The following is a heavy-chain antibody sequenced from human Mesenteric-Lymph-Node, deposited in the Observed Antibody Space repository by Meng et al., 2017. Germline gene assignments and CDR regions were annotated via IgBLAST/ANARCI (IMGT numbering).Heavy chain of an antibody. CDR1: GGTFSSYA. J-gene: IGHJ5*02. Sequence: QVQVVESGAEVKKPGSAVSVSCKASGGTFSSYAISWVRQAPGQGLEWMGWINPNSGGTNYAQKFQGRVTMTRDTSISTAYMELSRLRSDDTAVYYCARDLRASGANWFDPWGQGTLVTVSS. D-gene: IGHD3-10*01. CDR3: ARDLRASGANWFDP. V-gene: IGHV1-2*02. CDR2: INPNSGGT.